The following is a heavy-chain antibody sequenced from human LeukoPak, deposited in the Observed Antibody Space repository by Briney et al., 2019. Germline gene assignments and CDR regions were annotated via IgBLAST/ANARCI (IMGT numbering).Heavy chain of an antibody. Sequence: SETLSLTCTVSGGSISSYYWSWIRQPAGKGLEWIGRIYTSGSTNYNPSLKSRVTMSVDTSKNQFSLKLSSVTAADTAVYYCARYHCSSTSCYLDYWGQGTLSPSPQ. CDR1: GGSISSYY. CDR3: ARYHCSSTSCYLDY. CDR2: IYTSGST. J-gene: IGHJ4*02. D-gene: IGHD2-2*01. V-gene: IGHV4-4*07.